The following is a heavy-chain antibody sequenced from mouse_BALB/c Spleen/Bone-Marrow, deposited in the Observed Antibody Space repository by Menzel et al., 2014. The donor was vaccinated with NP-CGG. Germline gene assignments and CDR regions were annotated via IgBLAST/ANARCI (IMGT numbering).Heavy chain of an antibody. CDR2: IDPANGNI. D-gene: IGHD2-4*01. V-gene: IGHV14-3*02. CDR3: ASYHYGYYFDY. J-gene: IGHJ2*01. Sequence: EVQLQQSGAELVKPGASVKLSCTASGFNIKDIYMHWVKQRPEQGLERIGRIDPANGNIKYDPKFQGKATITADTSSNTAYLQLSRLTSEDTAVYYCASYHYGYYFDYWGQGTTLTVSS. CDR1: GFNIKDIY.